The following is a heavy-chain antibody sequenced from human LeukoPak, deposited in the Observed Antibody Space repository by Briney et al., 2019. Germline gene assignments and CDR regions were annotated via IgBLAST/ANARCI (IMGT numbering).Heavy chain of an antibody. CDR3: VQEGPRGLAFDI. J-gene: IGHJ3*02. V-gene: IGHV3-74*01. CDR1: ELTFRDSW. CDR2: ISSDGTTT. Sequence: GGSLRLSCADSELTFRDSWMHWVRQAPGKGLVWVSHISSDGTTTTYADSVKGRFTISRDNGKKTLYLQMNSLRAEDTAVYYCVQEGPRGLAFDIWGQGTKVTVSS.